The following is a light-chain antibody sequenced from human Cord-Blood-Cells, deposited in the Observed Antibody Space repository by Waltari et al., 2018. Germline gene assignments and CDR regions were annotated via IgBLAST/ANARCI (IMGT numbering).Light chain of an antibody. CDR3: QVWDSSTVV. V-gene: IGLV3-9*01. CDR2: RDS. Sequence: SYALTQPLSVSVALGQTARITCGGTTIGRKNVHWYQQKPGQAPVLVIYRDSNRPSGIPERFSGSNSGNTATLTISRAQAGDEADYYCQVWDSSTVVFGGGTKLTVL. CDR1: TIGRKN. J-gene: IGLJ2*01.